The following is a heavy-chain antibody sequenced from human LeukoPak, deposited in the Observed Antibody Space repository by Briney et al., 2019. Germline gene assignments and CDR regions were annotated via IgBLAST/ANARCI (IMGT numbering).Heavy chain of an antibody. Sequence: GGSLRLSCAASGFTFSSYSMNWVRQAPGKGLEWVSSISSSSSYIYYADSVKGRFTISRDNSKNTLYLQMNSLRAEDTAVYYCCSLEGNNWGQGTLVTVSS. D-gene: IGHD3-3*01. CDR1: GFTFSSYS. CDR2: ISSSSSYI. CDR3: CSLEGNN. V-gene: IGHV3-21*04. J-gene: IGHJ4*02.